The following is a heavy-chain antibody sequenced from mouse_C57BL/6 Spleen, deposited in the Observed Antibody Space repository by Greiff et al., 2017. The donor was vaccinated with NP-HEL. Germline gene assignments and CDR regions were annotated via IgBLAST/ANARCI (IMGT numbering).Heavy chain of an antibody. J-gene: IGHJ3*01. CDR2: IHPNSGST. CDR1: GYTFTSYW. V-gene: IGHV1-64*01. Sequence: QVQLQQSGAELVKPGASVKLSCKASGYTFTSYWMHWVKQRPGQGLEWIGMIHPNSGSTNYNEKFKSKATLTVDKSSSTAYMQLSSLTSEDSAVYYCARPYGSSNTRFAYWGQGTLVTVSA. CDR3: ARPYGSSNTRFAY. D-gene: IGHD1-1*01.